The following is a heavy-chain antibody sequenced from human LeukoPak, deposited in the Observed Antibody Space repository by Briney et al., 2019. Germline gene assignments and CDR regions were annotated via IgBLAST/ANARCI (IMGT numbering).Heavy chain of an antibody. CDR1: GGSFSGYY. CDR2: INHSGST. CDR3: ARRAGLLWFGELRY. D-gene: IGHD3-10*01. J-gene: IGHJ4*02. Sequence: SETLSLTCAVYGGSFSGYYWSWIRQPPGKGLEWIGEINHSGSTNYNPSLKSRVTISVDTSKNQFSLKLSSVTAVDTAVYYCARRAGLLWFGELRYWGQGTLVTVSS. V-gene: IGHV4-34*01.